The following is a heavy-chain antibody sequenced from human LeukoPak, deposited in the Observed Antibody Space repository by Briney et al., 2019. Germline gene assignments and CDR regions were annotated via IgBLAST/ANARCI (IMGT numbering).Heavy chain of an antibody. V-gene: IGHV1-69*13. D-gene: IGHD2-2*02. CDR2: IIPIFGTA. CDR1: GGTFSGYA. J-gene: IGHJ6*02. CDR3: ARRDLGYCSSTSCYTGDYYGMDV. Sequence: SVKVSCKASGGTFSGYAISWVRQAPGQGLEWMGGIIPIFGTANYAQKFQGRVTITADESTSTAYMELSSLRSEDTAVYYCARRDLGYCSSTSCYTGDYYGMDVWGQGTTVTVSS.